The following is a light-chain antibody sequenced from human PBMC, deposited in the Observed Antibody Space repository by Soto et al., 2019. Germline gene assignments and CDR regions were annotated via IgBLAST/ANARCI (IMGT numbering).Light chain of an antibody. CDR2: EVS. CDR1: SSDVGGYNY. V-gene: IGLV2-14*01. J-gene: IGLJ1*01. Sequence: QSALTQPASVSGSPGQSITISCTGTSSDVGGYNYVSWYQHHPGKAPQLMIYEVSHRPSGVSYRFSGSKSGNTASLTISGLQGEDEDDYYCSSYTNTRTLVFGTGTKLAV. CDR3: SSYTNTRTLV.